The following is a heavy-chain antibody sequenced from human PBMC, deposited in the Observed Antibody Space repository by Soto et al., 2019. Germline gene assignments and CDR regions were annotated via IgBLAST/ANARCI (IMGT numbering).Heavy chain of an antibody. J-gene: IGHJ4*02. CDR3: ARAGYYYDSSGEGYFDY. CDR1: GGSISSGDYY. V-gene: IGHV4-30-4*01. D-gene: IGHD3-22*01. CDR2: IYYSGST. Sequence: QVQLQESGPGLVKPSQTLSLTCTVSGGSISSGDYYWSWIRQPPGKGLEWIGYIYYSGSTYYNPSLKSRVTISVDTSKNQFSLKLSSVTAADTAVYYCARAGYYYDSSGEGYFDYWGQGTLVTVSS.